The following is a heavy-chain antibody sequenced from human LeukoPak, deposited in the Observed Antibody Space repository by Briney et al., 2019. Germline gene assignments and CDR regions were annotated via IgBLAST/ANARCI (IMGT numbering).Heavy chain of an antibody. V-gene: IGHV4-39*01. CDR3: ARRVDTAMVTFYYYYYGMDV. Sequence: SETLSLNCAVSGGSISSSSYYWGWIRQPPGKGLEWIGGIYYSGSTYYNPSLKSRVTISVDTSKDQFSLKLSSVTAADTAVYQCARRVDTAMVTFYYYYYGMDVRGQGTTVTVFS. J-gene: IGHJ6*02. D-gene: IGHD5-18*01. CDR2: IYYSGST. CDR1: GGSISSSSYY.